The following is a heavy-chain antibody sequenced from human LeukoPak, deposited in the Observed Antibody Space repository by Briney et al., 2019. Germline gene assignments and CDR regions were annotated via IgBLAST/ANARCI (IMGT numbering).Heavy chain of an antibody. Sequence: SETLSLTCAVYGVSFSGYYWSWIRQPPGKGLEWLGEINHSGSTNYNPSLKSRVTISVDTSKNQFSLKLSSVTAADTAVYYCATSIVVVPATIWALDYWGQGTLVTVSS. J-gene: IGHJ4*02. V-gene: IGHV4-34*01. D-gene: IGHD2-2*01. CDR3: ATSIVVVPATIWALDY. CDR2: INHSGST. CDR1: GVSFSGYY.